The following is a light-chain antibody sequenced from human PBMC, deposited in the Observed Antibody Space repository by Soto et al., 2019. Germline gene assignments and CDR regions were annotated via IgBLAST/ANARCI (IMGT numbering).Light chain of an antibody. V-gene: IGLV1-44*01. Sequence: QSVLTQPPSASGTPGQWVAISCSGSSSNIGSNSLSWYQQFPGTAPKLLIYDNYQRPSGVSDRFSGSQSGTSGYLAISGLXSGDEADYYCAAWDDSLNGYVFGTGTKVTVL. CDR3: AAWDDSLNGYV. J-gene: IGLJ1*01. CDR2: DNY. CDR1: SSNIGSNS.